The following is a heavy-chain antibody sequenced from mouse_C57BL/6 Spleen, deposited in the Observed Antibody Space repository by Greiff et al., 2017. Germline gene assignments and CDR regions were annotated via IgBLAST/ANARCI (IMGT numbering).Heavy chain of an antibody. CDR2: IYPGNSDT. V-gene: IGHV1-5*01. D-gene: IGHD1-1*01. J-gene: IGHJ2*01. CDR1: GYTFTSYW. Sequence: EVQLQESGTVLARPGASVKMSCKTSGYTFTSYWMHWVKQRPGQGLEWIGAIYPGNSDTSYNQKFKGKATLTAVTSARTAYMELSSLTNEDSAVDDCSRGRSYYFDYWGQGTTLTVSS. CDR3: SRGRSYYFDY.